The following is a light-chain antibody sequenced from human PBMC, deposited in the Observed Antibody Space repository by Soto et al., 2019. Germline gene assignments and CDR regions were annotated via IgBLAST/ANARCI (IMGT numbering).Light chain of an antibody. CDR1: SSDVGGYNY. CDR3: SSYAGSNNLYV. J-gene: IGLJ1*01. CDR2: EVS. V-gene: IGLV2-8*01. Sequence: QSVLTQPPSASGSPGQSVTISCTGTSSDVGGYNYVSWYQQHPGKAPIVLIYEVSKRPSGVPDRFSGSKSGNTASLTVSGLQAEDEADYYCSSYAGSNNLYVFGTGTKLTVL.